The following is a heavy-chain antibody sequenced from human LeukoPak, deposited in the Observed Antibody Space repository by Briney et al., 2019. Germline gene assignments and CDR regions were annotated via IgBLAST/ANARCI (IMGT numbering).Heavy chain of an antibody. J-gene: IGHJ4*02. CDR2: INHSGST. CDR1: GGSFSGYY. V-gene: IGHV4-34*01. CDR3: ARVIVVLGGYFDY. D-gene: IGHD2-8*02. Sequence: PSETLSLTCAVYGGSFSGYYWSWIRQPPGKGLEWIGEINHSGSTNYNPSLKSRVTMSIDTSKNQFSLKLSSVTAADTAVYYCARVIVVLGGYFDYWGQGTLVTVSS.